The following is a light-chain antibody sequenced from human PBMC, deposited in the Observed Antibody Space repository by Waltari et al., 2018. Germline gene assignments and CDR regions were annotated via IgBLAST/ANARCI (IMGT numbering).Light chain of an antibody. V-gene: IGKV3-20*01. J-gene: IGKJ1*01. Sequence: EIVLTQSPGTLSLSQGERATLSCWASQSVGGTLAWYQQKPGQAPRLLIYGASSRATGIPDRFSGSGSGTVFSLSISRLEPEDFAVYYCQHYVRLPVTFGQGTKVEIK. CDR1: QSVGGT. CDR3: QHYVRLPVT. CDR2: GAS.